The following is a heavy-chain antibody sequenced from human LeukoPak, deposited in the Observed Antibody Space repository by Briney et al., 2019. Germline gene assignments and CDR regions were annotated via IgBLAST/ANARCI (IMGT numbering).Heavy chain of an antibody. D-gene: IGHD5-24*01. V-gene: IGHV3-23*01. CDR1: GFTFSSYA. CDR2: LTDSGGTT. J-gene: IGHJ3*02. CDR3: AKKRDAFGI. Sequence: GGSLRLSCVASGFTFSSYAMGWVRQAPGKRPEWVSSLTDSGGTTYYVDSVKGRFTISRDNSKNTLYLHMNSLRAEDTAMYYCAKKRDAFGIWGQGTVVAVSS.